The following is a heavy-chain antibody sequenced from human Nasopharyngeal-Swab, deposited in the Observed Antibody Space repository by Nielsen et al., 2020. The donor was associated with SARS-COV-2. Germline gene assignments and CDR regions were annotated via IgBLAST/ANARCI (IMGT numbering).Heavy chain of an antibody. CDR3: ARGGMVGATTYGWFDP. J-gene: IGHJ5*02. V-gene: IGHV3-30*03. CDR1: GFTFSSYG. D-gene: IGHD1-26*01. CDR2: ISYDGSNK. Sequence: GESLKISCAASGFTFSSYGMHWVRQAPGKGLECVAVISYDGSNKYHADSVRGRFTISRADSENTLYLQMNSLRPEDTAVYYCARGGMVGATTYGWFDPWGQGTLVTVSS.